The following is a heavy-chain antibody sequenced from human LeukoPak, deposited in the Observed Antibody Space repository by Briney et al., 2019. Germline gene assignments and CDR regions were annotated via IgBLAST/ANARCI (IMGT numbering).Heavy chain of an antibody. V-gene: IGHV3-7*03. Sequence: GSLRLSCAASGFTFSSYWMSWVRQAPGKGLEWVANIKQDGSEKYYVDSVKGRFTISRDNSKNTLYLQMNSLRAEDTAVYYCAKATEYRPSKYSYGFSAGDYWGQGTLVTVSS. CDR3: AKATEYRPSKYSYGFSAGDY. D-gene: IGHD5-18*01. CDR2: IKQDGSEK. CDR1: GFTFSSYW. J-gene: IGHJ4*02.